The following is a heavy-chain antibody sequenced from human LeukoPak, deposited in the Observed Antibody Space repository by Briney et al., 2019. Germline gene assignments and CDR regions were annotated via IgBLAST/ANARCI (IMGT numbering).Heavy chain of an antibody. V-gene: IGHV4-59*01. CDR2: IYYSGST. CDR1: GGSISSYY. D-gene: IGHD5-18*01. CDR3: ARTTEGGYTYNYFYYYYMDV. Sequence: SETLSLTCTVSGGSISSYYWSWIRQPPGKGLEWIGYIYYSGSTNYNPSLKSRISISVDTSKNQFSLKLSSVIAADTAVYYCARTTEGGYTYNYFYYYYMDVWGKGTTVTTSS. J-gene: IGHJ6*03.